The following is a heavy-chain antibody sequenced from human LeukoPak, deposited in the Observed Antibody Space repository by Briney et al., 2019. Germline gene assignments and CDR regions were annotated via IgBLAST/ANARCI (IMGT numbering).Heavy chain of an antibody. D-gene: IGHD6-13*01. CDR1: GYSFTSYW. CDR2: IYPGDSDT. V-gene: IGHV5-51*01. Sequence: GESLKISCKGSGYSFTSYWIGWVRQMPGKGLEWMGIIYPGDSDTRYSPSFQGQVTISADKSISTAYLQWSSLKASDTAMYYCARLYRHSIAAARHLDYWGQGTLVTVSS. CDR3: ARLYRHSIAAARHLDY. J-gene: IGHJ4*02.